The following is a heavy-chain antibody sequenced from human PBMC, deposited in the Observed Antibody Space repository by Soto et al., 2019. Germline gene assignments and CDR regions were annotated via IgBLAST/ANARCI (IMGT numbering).Heavy chain of an antibody. CDR3: VRDGTKTLRDWFDP. Sequence: KSSETLSLTCTVSGASISGFYWSWIRKSAGKGLEWIGRIYATGTTDYNPSLKSRVMMSVDTSKKQFSLKLRSVTAADTAVYYCVRDGTKTLRDWFDPWGQGISVTVSS. J-gene: IGHJ5*02. CDR2: IYATGTT. D-gene: IGHD1-1*01. CDR1: GASISGFY. V-gene: IGHV4-4*07.